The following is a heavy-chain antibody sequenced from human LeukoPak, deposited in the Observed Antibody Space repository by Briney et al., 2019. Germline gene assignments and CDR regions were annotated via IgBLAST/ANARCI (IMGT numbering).Heavy chain of an antibody. CDR2: ISGSGGST. J-gene: IGHJ4*02. CDR1: GFTFSSYA. Sequence: GGSLGLSCAASGFTFSSYAMSWVRQAPGKGLEWVSAISGSGGSTYYADSVKGRFTISRDNSKNTLYLQMNSLRAEDTAVYYCAKDQQYYDILAGYYPDYWGQGTLVTVSS. CDR3: AKDQQYYDILAGYYPDY. V-gene: IGHV3-23*01. D-gene: IGHD3-9*01.